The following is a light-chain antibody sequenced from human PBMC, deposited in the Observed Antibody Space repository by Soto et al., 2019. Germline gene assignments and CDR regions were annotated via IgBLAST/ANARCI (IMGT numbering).Light chain of an antibody. Sequence: QSVLTQPPSASGTPGKTIAISCSGGSSNIGSHTVNWYQQLPGTASRLLIYSNTHRPSGVPDRFSGSKSGTSASLAIRGLHSEDEGDYYCAAWYDGLHGVVFGGWTKLTV. CDR2: SNT. V-gene: IGLV1-44*01. CDR3: AAWYDGLHGVV. J-gene: IGLJ2*01. CDR1: SSNIGSHT.